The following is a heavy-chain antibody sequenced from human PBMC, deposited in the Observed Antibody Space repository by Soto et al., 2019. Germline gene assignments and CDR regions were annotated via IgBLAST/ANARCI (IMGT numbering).Heavy chain of an antibody. J-gene: IGHJ5*02. Sequence: QVQLVQSGAEVKTPGSSVEVSCKASGGIFSSFSITWVRQVPGHGLEWMGGIIPMTGTPNYAEKFQGRLTLTADASTRTAYSVLSSLKSEDTAVYYCARGPILPGATSGLDPWGQGTVVIVSS. D-gene: IGHD2-2*01. V-gene: IGHV1-69*01. CDR3: ARGPILPGATSGLDP. CDR1: GGIFSSFS. CDR2: IIPMTGTP.